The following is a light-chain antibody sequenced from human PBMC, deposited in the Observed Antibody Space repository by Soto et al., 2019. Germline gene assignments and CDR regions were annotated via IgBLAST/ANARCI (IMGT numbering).Light chain of an antibody. CDR1: SSDVGGYNY. CDR2: EVS. Sequence: QAVVTQPASVSGSPGQSITISCTGTSSDVGGYNYVSWYQQHPGKAPKLMIYEVSNRPSGVSNRFSGSKSGNTASLTISGLQAEDEADYYCSSYTSSSSLYVVFGGGTKVTVL. J-gene: IGLJ2*01. V-gene: IGLV2-14*01. CDR3: SSYTSSSSLYVV.